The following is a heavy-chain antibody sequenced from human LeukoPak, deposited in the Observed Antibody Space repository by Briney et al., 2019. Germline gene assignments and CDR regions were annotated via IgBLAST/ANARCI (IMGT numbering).Heavy chain of an antibody. CDR3: ARYYYDSSGHRYFQH. J-gene: IGHJ1*01. CDR1: GGSFSGYY. CDR2: INHSGST. Sequence: SETLSLTCAVYGGSFSGYYWSWIRQPPGKGLEWIGEINHSGSTNYNPSLKSRVTISVDTSENQFSLKLSSVTAADTAVYYCARYYYDSSGHRYFQHWGQGTLVTVSS. D-gene: IGHD3-22*01. V-gene: IGHV4-34*01.